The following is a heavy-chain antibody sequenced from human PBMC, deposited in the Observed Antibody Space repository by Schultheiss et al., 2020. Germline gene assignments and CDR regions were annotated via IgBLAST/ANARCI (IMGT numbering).Heavy chain of an antibody. CDR1: GYRFTSKW. CDR2: IYPGDSDT. D-gene: IGHD6-19*01. Sequence: GESLKISCKTSGYRFTSKWIGWVRQMPGKGLEWMGIIYPGDSDTRYSPSFQGQVTISADKSISTAYLQWSSLKASDTAMYYCARPGQWLEIDYWGQGTLVTVSS. V-gene: IGHV5-51*01. CDR3: ARPGQWLEIDY. J-gene: IGHJ4*02.